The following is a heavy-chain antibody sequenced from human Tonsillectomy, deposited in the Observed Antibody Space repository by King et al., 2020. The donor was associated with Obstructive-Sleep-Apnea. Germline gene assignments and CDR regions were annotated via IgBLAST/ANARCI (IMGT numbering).Heavy chain of an antibody. CDR2: VYTSGST. CDR1: GGSGSLNDYF. J-gene: IGHJ2*01. CDR3: ARRAVTPGDWYFDL. Sequence: QLQESGPGLVKPSETLSLSCTVSGGSGSLNDYFWSWGRQPAGKGLEGIGRVYTSGSTNYNPSPMGRVTMSVYTSKNQLSLKLTSVTAADTAVYFCARRAVTPGDWYFDLWGRGTLVTVSS. V-gene: IGHV4-4*07. D-gene: IGHD4-11*01.